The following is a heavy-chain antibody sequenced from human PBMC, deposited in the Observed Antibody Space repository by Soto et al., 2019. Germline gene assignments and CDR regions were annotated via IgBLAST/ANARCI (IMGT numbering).Heavy chain of an antibody. J-gene: IGHJ4*02. V-gene: IGHV1-46*01. CDR1: GYTFTGYY. D-gene: IGHD4-17*01. Sequence: ASVKVSCKASGYTFTGYYMHWVRQAPGQGLEWMGIINPSGGSTSYAQKFQGRVTMTRDTSTSTVYMELSSLRSEDTAVYYCARATTVVTRGIYFDYWGQGALVTVSS. CDR2: INPSGGST. CDR3: ARATTVVTRGIYFDY.